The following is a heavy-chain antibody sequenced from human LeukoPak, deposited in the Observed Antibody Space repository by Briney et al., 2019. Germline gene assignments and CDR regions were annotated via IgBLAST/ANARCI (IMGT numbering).Heavy chain of an antibody. Sequence: SETLSLTCTVSGGSISGYYWSWIRQPPGKGLEWIGYIYTSGSTNYNPSLKSRVTISVDTSKNQFSLRLSSVTAADMAMYFCARAYSRSYSHFDDWGQGTLVTVSS. CDR1: GGSISGYY. D-gene: IGHD1-26*01. CDR3: ARAYSRSYSHFDD. CDR2: IYTSGST. J-gene: IGHJ4*02. V-gene: IGHV4-4*09.